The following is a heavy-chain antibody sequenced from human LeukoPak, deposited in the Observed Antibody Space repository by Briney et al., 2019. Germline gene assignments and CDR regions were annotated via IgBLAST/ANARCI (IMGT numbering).Heavy chain of an antibody. V-gene: IGHV3-23*01. Sequence: GGSLRLSCAASGFTFSSYAMSWVRQAPGKGLEWVSAISGSGGSTYYADSVKGRFTTSRDNSKNTLYLQMNSLRAEDTAVYYCAKVAEYYYYYGMDVWGQGTTVTVSS. J-gene: IGHJ6*02. CDR1: GFTFSSYA. CDR2: ISGSGGST. CDR3: AKVAEYYYYYGMDV.